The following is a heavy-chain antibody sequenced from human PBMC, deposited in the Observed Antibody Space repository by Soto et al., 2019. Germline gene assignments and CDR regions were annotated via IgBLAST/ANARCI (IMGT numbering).Heavy chain of an antibody. V-gene: IGHV4-39*01. D-gene: IGHD2-21*02. CDR1: GGSISSSNYY. Sequence: SETLSLTCTVSGGSISSSNYYWGWIRQPPGKGLEWIGSISYSGTTYYNPSLKSRVTISVDTSKNQFSLKLSSVTAADSAVYYCAVPTVTAWKSNFDYWGQGTLVTVPS. J-gene: IGHJ4*02. CDR2: ISYSGTT. CDR3: AVPTVTAWKSNFDY.